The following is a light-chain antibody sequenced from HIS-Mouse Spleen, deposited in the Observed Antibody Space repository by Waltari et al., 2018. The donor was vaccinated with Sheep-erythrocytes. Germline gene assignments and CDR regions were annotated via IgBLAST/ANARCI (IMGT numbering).Light chain of an antibody. J-gene: IGLJ1*01. CDR3: QAWDSSTYV. V-gene: IGLV3-1*01. Sequence: SYELTQPPSVSVSPGQTASNTCSGDKLGDKYACWYQQTPGQSPVLVIYQVSKRPSGIPERFSGSNSGNTATLTISGTQAMDEADYYCQAWDSSTYVYGTGTKVTVL. CDR1: KLGDKY. CDR2: QVS.